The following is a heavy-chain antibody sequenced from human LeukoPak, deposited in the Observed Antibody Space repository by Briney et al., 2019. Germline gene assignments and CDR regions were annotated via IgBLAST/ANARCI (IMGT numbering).Heavy chain of an antibody. J-gene: IGHJ4*02. D-gene: IGHD3-10*01. Sequence: PGRSLRLSCAGSGFTFSTYGMHWVRQAPGKGLEWVAVIWYDGSIKYYADSVQGRFTISRDNSKNTLYLQMNSLRAEDTAVYYCARDGPVGGSGSYYNAYWGQGTLVTVSS. CDR2: IWYDGSIK. CDR1: GFTFSTYG. CDR3: ARDGPVGGSGSYYNAY. V-gene: IGHV3-33*01.